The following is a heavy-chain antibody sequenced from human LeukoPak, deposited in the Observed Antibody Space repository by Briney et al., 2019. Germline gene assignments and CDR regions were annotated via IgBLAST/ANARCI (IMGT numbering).Heavy chain of an antibody. CDR3: VRRLGRNYYALDV. CDR2: IYYTGTT. J-gene: IGHJ6*02. CDR1: GGSVSGYY. Sequence: SETLSLTCTVSGGSVSGYYWNWVRQPPGKGLEWIGYIYYTGTTSYNPSLKSRVTISTDTSKSQFSLKLSSVTAADTAVYYCVRRLGRNYYALDVWGQGTTVTVSS. V-gene: IGHV4-59*08. D-gene: IGHD7-27*01.